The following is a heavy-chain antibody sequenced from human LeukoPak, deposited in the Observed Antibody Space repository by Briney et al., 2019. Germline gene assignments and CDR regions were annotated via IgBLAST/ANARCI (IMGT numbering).Heavy chain of an antibody. CDR1: GFTFSSYW. CDR2: IKSDGISI. CDR3: ARDRHYNMDV. Sequence: PGRSLRLSCAASGFTFSSYWMHWVREAPGKGLVWVSRIKSDGISITYADSVKGRFTISRDNAKNTLYLQMNSLRAEDTAVYYCARDRHYNMDVWGQGTTVTVS. J-gene: IGHJ6*02. V-gene: IGHV3-74*01.